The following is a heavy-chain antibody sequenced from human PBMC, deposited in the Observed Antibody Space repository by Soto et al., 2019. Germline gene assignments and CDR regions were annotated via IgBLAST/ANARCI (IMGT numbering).Heavy chain of an antibody. CDR3: ARAPNGSGSYYRQSYYFDY. J-gene: IGHJ4*02. V-gene: IGHV4-34*01. CDR2: INHSGST. Sequence: QVQLQQWGAGLLKPSETLSLTCAVYGGSFSGYYWSWIRQPPGKGLEWIGEINHSGSTNYNPSLKSRVTISVDTSKNQFSLKLSSVTAADTAVYYCARAPNGSGSYYRQSYYFDYWGQGTPVTVSS. CDR1: GGSFSGYY. D-gene: IGHD3-10*01.